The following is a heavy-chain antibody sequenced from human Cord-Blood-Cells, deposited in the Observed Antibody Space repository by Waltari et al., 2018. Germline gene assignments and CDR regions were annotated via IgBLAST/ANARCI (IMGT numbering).Heavy chain of an antibody. CDR1: GGSISSYY. J-gene: IGHJ2*01. CDR3: VREVYSNPYWYFDL. CDR2: IYYSGST. V-gene: IGHV4-59*01. D-gene: IGHD4-4*01. Sequence: QVQLQESGPGLVKPSETLSLTCTVSGGSISSYYWSWIQQPPGKGLEWIGYIYYSGSTNYNPSLKSRVTISVDTSKNQFSLKLSSVTAADTAVYYCVREVYSNPYWYFDLWGRGTLVTVSS.